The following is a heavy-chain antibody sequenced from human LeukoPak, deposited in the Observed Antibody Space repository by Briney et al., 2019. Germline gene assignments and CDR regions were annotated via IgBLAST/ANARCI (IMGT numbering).Heavy chain of an antibody. Sequence: ASVKVSCKASGYTFTSYGISWVRQAPGQGLEWMGWISAYNGNTNYAKKLQGIVTITTHTSTSTAYMELRSLRSDDTAVYYCARVSNYYDSSGWFDPWGQGTLVTVSS. D-gene: IGHD3-22*01. J-gene: IGHJ5*02. V-gene: IGHV1-18*01. CDR2: ISAYNGNT. CDR3: ARVSNYYDSSGWFDP. CDR1: GYTFTSYG.